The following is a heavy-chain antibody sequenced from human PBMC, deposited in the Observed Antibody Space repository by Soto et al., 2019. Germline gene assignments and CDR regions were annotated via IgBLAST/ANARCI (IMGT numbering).Heavy chain of an antibody. CDR2: IYYSGNT. CDR1: GGSISSGGSY. D-gene: IGHD2-2*01. Sequence: SETLSLTCTVSGGSISSGGSYWGWIRQPPAKGLEWIGYIYYSGNTYFNPSLKSRVTLSVDTSKNQFSLNLSSVTAADTAVYYCVRYCSTTKCPFDYWGQGTQVTVS. CDR3: VRYCSTTKCPFDY. V-gene: IGHV4-30-4*01. J-gene: IGHJ4*02.